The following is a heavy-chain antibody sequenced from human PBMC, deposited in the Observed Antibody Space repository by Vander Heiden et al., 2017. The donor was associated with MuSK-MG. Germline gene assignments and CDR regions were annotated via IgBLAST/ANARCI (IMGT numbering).Heavy chain of an antibody. CDR3: ARPNTDDYGDY. CDR2: IYPGDSDT. V-gene: IGHV5-51*03. Sequence: VQLVQSRAEVKKPGESLKISCKASGYGFTSHWIGWVRQMPGKGLEWMGIIYPGDSDTRYSPSFQGQVTISADKSITTAYLQWRRMKASDTAMYYCARPNTDDYGDYWFQGTLVTVSS. CDR1: GYGFTSHW. J-gene: IGHJ4*02.